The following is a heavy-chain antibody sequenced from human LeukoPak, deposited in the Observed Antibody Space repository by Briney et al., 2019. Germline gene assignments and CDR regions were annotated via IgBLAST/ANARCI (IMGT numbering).Heavy chain of an antibody. CDR2: INPSGGGI. J-gene: IGHJ6*02. V-gene: IGHV1-46*01. Sequence: GASVKVSCKASGYTFTNYHVHWVRQAPGQGFEWMGIINPSGGGISYAQKFQGRVTMTRDTSTSTVYMELSSLRSEDTAVYYCARDLQYYDSSGYYSTDYFYYGMDVWGQGTTVTVSS. D-gene: IGHD3-22*01. CDR1: GYTFTNYH. CDR3: ARDLQYYDSSGYYSTDYFYYGMDV.